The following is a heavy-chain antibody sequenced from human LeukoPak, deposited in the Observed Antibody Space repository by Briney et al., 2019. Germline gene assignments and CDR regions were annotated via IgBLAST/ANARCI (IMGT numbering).Heavy chain of an antibody. Sequence: GASVKVSCKASGGTFSSYAISWVRQAPGQGLEWMGGIIPIFGTANYAQEFQGRVTITADESTSTAYMELSSLRSEDTAVYYCASRRGVVPAAPFDYWGQGTLVTVSS. CDR2: IIPIFGTA. J-gene: IGHJ4*02. D-gene: IGHD2-2*01. CDR3: ASRRGVVPAAPFDY. CDR1: GGTFSSYA. V-gene: IGHV1-69*13.